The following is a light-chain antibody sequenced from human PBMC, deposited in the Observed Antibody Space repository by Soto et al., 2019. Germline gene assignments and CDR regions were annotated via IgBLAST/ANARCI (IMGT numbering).Light chain of an antibody. J-gene: IGKJ5*01. CDR1: QSVSSN. Sequence: TQSPATLSVSPGERATLSCRASQSVSSNLAWYQQKPGQAPRLLIYGISKRATDIPDRFSGSGSGTEFTLTISSLQPEDFATYYCQQHGQWPITFGQGTRLEIK. V-gene: IGKV3D-15*01. CDR2: GIS. CDR3: QQHGQWPIT.